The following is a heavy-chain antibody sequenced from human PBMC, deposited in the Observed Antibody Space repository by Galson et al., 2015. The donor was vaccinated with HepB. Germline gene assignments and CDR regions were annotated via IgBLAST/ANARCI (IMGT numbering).Heavy chain of an antibody. D-gene: IGHD5-18*01. CDR1: GYTLSRYG. CDR3: ARGGYSYRKFDY. J-gene: IGHJ4*02. V-gene: IGHV1-18*01. Sequence: SVKVSCKASGYTLSRYGISWVRQAPGQGLEWMGWISGDNANTNYAQKLQGRVTMTTDTSTSTAYMELTSLRSDDTAVYYCARGGYSYRKFDYWGQGTLVTVSS. CDR2: ISGDNANT.